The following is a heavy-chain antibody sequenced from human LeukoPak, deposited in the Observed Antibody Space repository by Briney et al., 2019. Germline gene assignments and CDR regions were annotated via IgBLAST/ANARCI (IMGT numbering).Heavy chain of an antibody. V-gene: IGHV3-30*02. Sequence: PGGSLRLSCAASGFTFSSYGMHWVRQAPGKGLEWVAFIRYDGSNKYYADSVKGRFAISRDNSKNKLYLQMTSLRAEDTAVYYCAKDRGKVPAAIFDYWGQGTLVTVSS. D-gene: IGHD2-2*01. J-gene: IGHJ4*02. CDR2: IRYDGSNK. CDR1: GFTFSSYG. CDR3: AKDRGKVPAAIFDY.